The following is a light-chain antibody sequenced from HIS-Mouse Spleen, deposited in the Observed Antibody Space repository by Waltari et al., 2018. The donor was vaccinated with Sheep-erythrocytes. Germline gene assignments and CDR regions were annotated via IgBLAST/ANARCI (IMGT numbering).Light chain of an antibody. Sequence: QSALTQPRSVSGSPGQSVTISCTGTSSDVGGYNYVSWYQQHPGKAPKLMIYDVSKRPSGVPDRFSGSKPGNTASLTISGLQAEDEADDYCCSYAGSYNHVFATGTKVTVL. CDR2: DVS. V-gene: IGLV2-11*01. CDR3: CSYAGSYNHV. J-gene: IGLJ1*01. CDR1: SSDVGGYNY.